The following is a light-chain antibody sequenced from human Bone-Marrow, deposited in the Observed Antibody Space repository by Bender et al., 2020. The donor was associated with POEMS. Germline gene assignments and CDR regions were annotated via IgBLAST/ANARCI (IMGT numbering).Light chain of an antibody. CDR2: ADS. Sequence: QSSLTQPASVSGSPGQSITISCTGTSSDVGGYNLVSWYQQHPGKVPTLIFFADSKRPSGVSNRFSGSKSGNTASLTISGLQAEDEADYYCCSYAGTNTWLFDGGTHLTVL. CDR3: CSYAGTNTWL. CDR1: SSDVGGYNL. V-gene: IGLV2-23*01. J-gene: IGLJ3*02.